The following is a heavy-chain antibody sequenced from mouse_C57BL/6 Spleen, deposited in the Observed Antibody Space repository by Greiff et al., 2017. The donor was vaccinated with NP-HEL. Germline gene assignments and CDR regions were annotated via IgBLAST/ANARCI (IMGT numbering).Heavy chain of an antibody. J-gene: IGHJ4*01. V-gene: IGHV3-6*01. CDR3: ARPGSSYNYAMDY. Sequence: VQLKESGPGLVKPSQSLSLTCSVTGYSITSGYYWNWIRQFPGNKLEWMGYISYDGSNNYNPSLKNRISITRDTSKNQFFQKLNSVTTEDTATYYCARPGSSYNYAMDYWGQGTSVTVSS. CDR2: ISYDGSN. D-gene: IGHD1-1*01. CDR1: GYSITSGYY.